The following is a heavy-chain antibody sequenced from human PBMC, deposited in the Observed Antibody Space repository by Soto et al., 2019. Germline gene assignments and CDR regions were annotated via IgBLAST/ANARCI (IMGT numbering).Heavy chain of an antibody. CDR2: IIPIFGTA. CDR3: ARGELGYCSGGSCYWFDP. CDR1: GGTFSSYA. Sequence: SVKVSCKASGGTFSSYAISWVRQAPGQGLEWMGGIIPIFGTANYAQKFQGRVTITADESTSTAYMELSSLRSEDTAVYYCARGELGYCSGGSCYWFDPWGQGTLVTVS. J-gene: IGHJ5*02. D-gene: IGHD2-15*01. V-gene: IGHV1-69*13.